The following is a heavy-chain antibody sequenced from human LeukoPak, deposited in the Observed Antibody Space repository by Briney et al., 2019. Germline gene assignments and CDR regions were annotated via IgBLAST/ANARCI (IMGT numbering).Heavy chain of an antibody. CDR1: GFTFSSYA. CDR3: AKDPGSVLSVVPAAMQFDY. J-gene: IGHJ4*02. Sequence: PGGSLRLSCAASGFTFSSYAMSWVRQAPGKGLEWVSAISGSGGSTYYADSVKGRFTISRDNSKNTLYLQMNSLRAEDTAVYYCAKDPGSVLSVVPAAMQFDYWGQGTLVTVSS. D-gene: IGHD2-2*01. CDR2: ISGSGGST. V-gene: IGHV3-23*01.